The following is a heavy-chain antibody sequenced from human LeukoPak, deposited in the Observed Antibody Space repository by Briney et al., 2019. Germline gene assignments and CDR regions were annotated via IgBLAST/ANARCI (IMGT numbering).Heavy chain of an antibody. CDR1: GYTFSNFG. J-gene: IGHJ4*02. Sequence: ASVKVSCEASGYTFSNFGISWVRQAPGQGLEWMGWISGNNDNPNYGQKFQGRFTVTTDSSTSTAYMELRDLRSDDTAIYYCARHPSRSPYGSGRAYIDYWGQGTLVTVSS. D-gene: IGHD3-10*01. CDR3: ARHPSRSPYGSGRAYIDY. V-gene: IGHV1-18*01. CDR2: ISGNNDNP.